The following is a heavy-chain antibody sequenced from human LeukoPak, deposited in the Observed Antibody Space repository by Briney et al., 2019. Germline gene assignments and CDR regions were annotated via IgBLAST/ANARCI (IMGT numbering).Heavy chain of an antibody. J-gene: IGHJ5*02. V-gene: IGHV3-7*01. D-gene: IGHD2-15*01. CDR3: ARGISPDP. CDR1: GFIFSTYW. Sequence: GGSLRLSCTASGFIFSTYWMTWVRQVPGKGLEWVANIKHDGSEKYYVDSVKGRFSISRDNAKNSLYLQMNSLRAEDTAIYYCARGISPDPWGQGTLVTVSS. CDR2: IKHDGSEK.